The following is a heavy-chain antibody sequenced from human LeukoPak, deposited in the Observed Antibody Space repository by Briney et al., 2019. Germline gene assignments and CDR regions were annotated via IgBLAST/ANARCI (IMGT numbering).Heavy chain of an antibody. V-gene: IGHV3-23*01. CDR1: GFTFSRYA. J-gene: IGHJ4*02. D-gene: IGHD3-3*01. CDR3: ARERADDFWSGSYFDY. Sequence: GGSLRLSCTGSGFTFSRYAMVWVRQAPGKGLEWVSAMRGDGGDIRYADSVKGRFTISRDNSKNTLYLQMNSLRAEDTAVYYCARERADDFWSGSYFDYWGQGTLVTVSS. CDR2: MRGDGGDI.